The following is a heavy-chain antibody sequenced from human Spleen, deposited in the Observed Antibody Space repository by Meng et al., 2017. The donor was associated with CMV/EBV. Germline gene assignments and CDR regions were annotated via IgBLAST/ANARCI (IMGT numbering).Heavy chain of an antibody. CDR1: GFTFSSHE. J-gene: IGHJ6*02. CDR2: ISSSGDTI. V-gene: IGHV3-48*03. Sequence: GESLKISCAASGFTFSSHEMNWVRQAPGKGLEWISYISSSGDTIYYADSVKGRFTISRDNAKKSLYLQMNSLRAEDTAVYYCAGYDFWSGYNQANAMDVWGQGTTVTVSS. D-gene: IGHD3-3*01. CDR3: AGYDFWSGYNQANAMDV.